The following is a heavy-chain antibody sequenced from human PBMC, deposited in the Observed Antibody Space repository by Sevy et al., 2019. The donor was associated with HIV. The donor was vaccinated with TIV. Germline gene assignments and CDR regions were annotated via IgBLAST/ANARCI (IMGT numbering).Heavy chain of an antibody. J-gene: IGHJ3*02. CDR3: ARQGYFYTDAFDI. V-gene: IGHV4-38-2*01. CDR1: DFSIRSGYY. Sequence: SETLSLTCAVSDFSIRSGYYWAWIQQPPGMGLEWIGSVYQSGSTHYNPSLKSRVTISVDTSKTHFSLKLDSVTAADTAVYYCARQGYFYTDAFDIWGQGTMVTVSS. CDR2: VYQSGST. D-gene: IGHD2-15*01.